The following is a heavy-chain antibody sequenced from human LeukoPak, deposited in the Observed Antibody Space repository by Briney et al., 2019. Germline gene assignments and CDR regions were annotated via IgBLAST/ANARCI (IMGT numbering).Heavy chain of an antibody. Sequence: PSETLSLTCAVYGESLSGYYWSWLRQPPGKGLEWIGEINHSGSTNYNPSLKSRVTISVDTPKNQFSLKLSSVTAADTAVYYCARGHLSHDSSGYLDYWGQGTLVTVSS. V-gene: IGHV4-34*01. CDR1: GESLSGYY. CDR2: INHSGST. D-gene: IGHD3-22*01. J-gene: IGHJ4*02. CDR3: ARGHLSHDSSGYLDY.